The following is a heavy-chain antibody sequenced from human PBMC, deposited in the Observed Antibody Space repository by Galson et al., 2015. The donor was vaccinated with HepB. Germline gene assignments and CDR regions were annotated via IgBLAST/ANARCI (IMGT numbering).Heavy chain of an antibody. D-gene: IGHD7-27*01. CDR1: EDSVSSNTVG. V-gene: IGHV6-1*01. CDR2: TYYRSKWST. Sequence: RAISEDSVSSNTVGWNWIRQSPSRGLEWLGRTYYRSKWSTDYAVSVKSRITINPDTSKNQFSLQLNSVTPEDTAVYYCAKSIHLGRGFDSWGQGTLVTVSS. J-gene: IGHJ4*02. CDR3: AKSIHLGRGFDS.